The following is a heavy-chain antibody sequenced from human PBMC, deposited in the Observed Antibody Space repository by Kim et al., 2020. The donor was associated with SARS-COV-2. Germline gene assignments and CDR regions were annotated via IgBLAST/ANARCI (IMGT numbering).Heavy chain of an antibody. CDR1: GFTFSSYS. Sequence: GGSLRLSCAASGFTFSSYSMNWVRQAPGKGLEWVSSISSRSSYIYYADSVKGRFTIPRDNAKNSLYLQMNSLRAEDTALYYCARDFYDYVWGSYRQTFPNDYWGEGKLVNVFS. CDR3: ARDFYDYVWGSYRQTFPNDY. J-gene: IGHJ4*02. CDR2: ISSRSSYI. V-gene: IGHV3-21*01. D-gene: IGHD3-16*02.